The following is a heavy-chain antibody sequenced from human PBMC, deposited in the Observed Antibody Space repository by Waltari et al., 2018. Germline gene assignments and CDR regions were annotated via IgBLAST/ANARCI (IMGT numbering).Heavy chain of an antibody. Sequence: QVQLQESGPGLVRPSETLSLTCTVSAGYLDNYYWPWIRQTPGKGLEWIGSIHRSGATKYNPALRGRVTISVDTSKNHFSLRLTSVTAADTAVYYCARDTPLPGAPTGGPDALDVWGLGTLVTVSS. CDR1: AGYLDNYY. CDR2: IHRSGAT. CDR3: ARDTPLPGAPTGGPDALDV. V-gene: IGHV4-4*08. D-gene: IGHD1-26*01. J-gene: IGHJ3*01.